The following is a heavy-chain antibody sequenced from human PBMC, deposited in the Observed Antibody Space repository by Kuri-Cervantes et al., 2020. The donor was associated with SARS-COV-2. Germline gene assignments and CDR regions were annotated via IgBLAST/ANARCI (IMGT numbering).Heavy chain of an antibody. J-gene: IGHJ4*02. D-gene: IGHD6-13*01. CDR2: IYYSGST. V-gene: IGHV4-34*01. Sequence: SETLSLTCAVYGGSFSGYYWSWIRQPPGKGLEWIGSIYYSGSTYYNPSLKSRVTISVDTSKNQFSLKLSSVTAADTAVYYCARPLAAAGYYYFDYWGQGTLVTVSS. CDR1: GGSFSGYY. CDR3: ARPLAAAGYYYFDY.